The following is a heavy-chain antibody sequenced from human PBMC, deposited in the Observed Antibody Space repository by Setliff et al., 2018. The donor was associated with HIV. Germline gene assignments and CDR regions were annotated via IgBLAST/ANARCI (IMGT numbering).Heavy chain of an antibody. CDR1: GFTFSDYY. CDR3: ARDIGIRIMVAASDAFDI. Sequence: GGSLRLSCAASGFTFSDYYMSWIRQAPGKGLEWVSYISSSSSYTNYADSVKGRFTISRDNSKNTLYLQMNSLRAEDTAVYYCARDIGIRIMVAASDAFDIWGQGTMVTVSS. CDR2: ISSSSSYT. J-gene: IGHJ3*02. D-gene: IGHD2-8*01. V-gene: IGHV3-11*06.